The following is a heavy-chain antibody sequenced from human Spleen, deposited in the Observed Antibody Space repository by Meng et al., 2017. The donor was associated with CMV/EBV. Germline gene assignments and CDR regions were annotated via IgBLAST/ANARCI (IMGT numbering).Heavy chain of an antibody. J-gene: IGHJ4*02. D-gene: IGHD4-23*01. CDR1: GFTFSSHW. CDR2: INSDGSYL. CDR3: AAAGARNDVRATVGPDY. Sequence: GGSLRLSCAGSGFTFSSHWMHWVRQVPGKGLVWVSRINSDGSYLNYADSVEGRFTISRDNAKNTLYLEMNSLRGEDTAVYYCAAAGARNDVRATVGPDYWGQGTLVTVSS. V-gene: IGHV3-74*01.